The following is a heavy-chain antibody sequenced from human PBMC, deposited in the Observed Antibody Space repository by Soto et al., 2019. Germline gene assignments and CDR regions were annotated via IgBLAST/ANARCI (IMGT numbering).Heavy chain of an antibody. CDR2: IIPIFGTA. V-gene: IGHV1-69*06. CDR3: ATHGATTMARGAMKHYYYVMDV. D-gene: IGHD3-10*01. CDR1: GGTFSSYA. J-gene: IGHJ6*02. Sequence: SVKVSCKASGGTFSSYAISWVRQAPGQGLEWMGGIIPIFGTANYAQKFQGRVTITADKSTNTVYMELSSLRSEDTAVYYCATHGATTMARGAMKHYYYVMDVWGQGTTVTVSS.